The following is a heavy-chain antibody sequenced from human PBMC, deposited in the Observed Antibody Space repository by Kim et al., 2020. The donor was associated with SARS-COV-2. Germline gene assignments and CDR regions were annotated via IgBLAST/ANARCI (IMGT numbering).Heavy chain of an antibody. Sequence: SVKVSCKASGGTFSSYTISWVRQAPGQGLEWMGRIIPILGIANYAQKFQGRVTITADKSTSTAYMELSSLRSEDTAVYYCARETGGVKWLRLRHYFDYWGQGTLVTVSS. D-gene: IGHD5-12*01. CDR2: IIPILGIA. CDR3: ARETGGVKWLRLRHYFDY. CDR1: GGTFSSYT. V-gene: IGHV1-69*04. J-gene: IGHJ4*02.